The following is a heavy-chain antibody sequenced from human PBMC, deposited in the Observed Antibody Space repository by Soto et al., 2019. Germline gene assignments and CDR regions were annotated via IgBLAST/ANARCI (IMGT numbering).Heavy chain of an antibody. V-gene: IGHV4-39*01. Sequence: QLQLQESGPGLVKPSETLSLTCTVSGGSISSSSYYWGWIRQPPGKGLEWIGSIYYSGSTYYNPSFKSRVTISVDTSKHQFSLKLSSVTAADTAVYYCARLRGIAPYYYYYGMDVWGQGTTVTVSS. CDR2: IYYSGST. CDR1: GGSISSSSYY. CDR3: ARLRGIAPYYYYYGMDV. J-gene: IGHJ6*02. D-gene: IGHD6-13*01.